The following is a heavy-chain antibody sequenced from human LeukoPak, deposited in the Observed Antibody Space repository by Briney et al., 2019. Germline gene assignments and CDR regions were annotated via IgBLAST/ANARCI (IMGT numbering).Heavy chain of an antibody. D-gene: IGHD4-17*01. J-gene: IGHJ4*02. CDR3: ARNTVSAGGDY. Sequence: PGGSLRLSCAASGFTLRSSWMTWVRQAPGKGLEWVANIKEDGSEENYVDSVKGRFTISRDNAKSSLYLQMNSLGAEDTAVYYCARNTVSAGGDYWGQGTLVTVS. CDR1: GFTLRSSW. V-gene: IGHV3-7*01. CDR2: IKEDGSEE.